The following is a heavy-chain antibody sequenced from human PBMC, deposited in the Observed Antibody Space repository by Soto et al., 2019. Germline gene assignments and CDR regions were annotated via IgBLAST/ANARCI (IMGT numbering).Heavy chain of an antibody. Sequence: QVRLEQPGAEVKKPGSSVRVSCQASGGALTSYPIHWVRQAPGQGLEWMGVIDPMFDTSNLAEKFKARVTFTADASTKTVYMDLTSLRSDDTAVYFCATYPRPYNWIDLWGQGTLLTVSS. CDR2: IDPMFDTS. J-gene: IGHJ5*02. V-gene: IGHV1-69*01. D-gene: IGHD2-21*01. CDR3: ATYPRPYNWIDL. CDR1: GGALTSYP.